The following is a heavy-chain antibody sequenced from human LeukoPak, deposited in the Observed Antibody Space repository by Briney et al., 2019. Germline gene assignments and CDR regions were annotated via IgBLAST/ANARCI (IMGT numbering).Heavy chain of an antibody. CDR1: GFTFSSYA. J-gene: IGHJ5*02. CDR3: AKGGDSSGYGWRS. Sequence: QPGGSLSLSCAASGFTFSSYAMTWVRQAPGKGLEWVSAISGSGGTTGYADSVRGRFTISRDNSKNTVSLHMSSLRAEDTAVYYCAKGGDSSGYGWRSWGQGTLVSVSS. CDR2: ISGSGGTT. V-gene: IGHV3-23*01. D-gene: IGHD3-22*01.